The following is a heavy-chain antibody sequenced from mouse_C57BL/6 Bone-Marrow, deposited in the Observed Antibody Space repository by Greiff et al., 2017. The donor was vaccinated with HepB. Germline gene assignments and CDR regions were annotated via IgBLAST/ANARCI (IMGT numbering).Heavy chain of an antibody. CDR2: IYPGSGNT. V-gene: IGHV1-66*01. D-gene: IGHD1-1*01. J-gene: IGHJ2*01. CDR3: ARWITTVDLFDY. CDR1: GYSFTSYY. Sequence: QVQLQQSGPELVKPGASVKISCKASGYSFTSYYIHWVKQRPGQGLEWIGWIYPGSGNTKYNEKFKGKATLTADTSSSTAYMQLSSLTSEDSAVYYCARWITTVDLFDYWGQGTTLTVSS.